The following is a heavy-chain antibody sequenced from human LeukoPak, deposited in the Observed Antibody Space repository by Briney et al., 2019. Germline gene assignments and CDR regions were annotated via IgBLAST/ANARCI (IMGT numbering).Heavy chain of an antibody. V-gene: IGHV1-18*01. CDR1: GYTFTNYG. CDR2: NSAYNGNT. Sequence: ASVKVSCKASGYTFTNYGISWVRQAPGQGLEWMGQNSAYNGNTNYAENLQGRVTMTTDTSTSTAYMELRSLRSDDTAVYYCARVVITTSKHDAFDIWGQGTMVTVSS. D-gene: IGHD3-22*01. J-gene: IGHJ3*02. CDR3: ARVVITTSKHDAFDI.